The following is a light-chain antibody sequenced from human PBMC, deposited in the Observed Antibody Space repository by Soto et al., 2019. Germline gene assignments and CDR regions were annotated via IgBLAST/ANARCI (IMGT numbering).Light chain of an antibody. CDR2: KAS. Sequence: DIQMTRSPSTLSASGGDRVTITCRASQSVNSWVAWYQQKPGRAPKVLIHKASSLESGVPSRFSGSGSATEFTLTISSLQPDDFATYYCQHYDNSPWTSGQGTKVDIK. CDR3: QHYDNSPWT. V-gene: IGKV1-5*03. CDR1: QSVNSW. J-gene: IGKJ1*01.